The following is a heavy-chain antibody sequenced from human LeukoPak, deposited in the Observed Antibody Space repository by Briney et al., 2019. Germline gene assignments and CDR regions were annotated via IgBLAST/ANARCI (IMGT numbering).Heavy chain of an antibody. CDR1: GFTFSSYG. J-gene: IGHJ4*02. CDR3: AKGYCSGTSCYSGLD. CDR2: IWYGGSNK. D-gene: IGHD2-2*01. V-gene: IGHV3-30*18. Sequence: GRSLRLSCAASGFTFSSYGMHWVRQAPGKGLEWVAVIWYGGSNKYYADSVKGRFTISRDNSKNTLSLQMNGLRPEDTAVYYCAKGYCSGTSCYSGLDWGQGTLVTVSS.